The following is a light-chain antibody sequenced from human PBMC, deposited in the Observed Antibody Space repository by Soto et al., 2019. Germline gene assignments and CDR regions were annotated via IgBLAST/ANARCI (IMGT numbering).Light chain of an antibody. V-gene: IGLV2-14*01. J-gene: IGLJ3*02. CDR2: DVS. Sequence: SALTQPASVSGSPGQSITISCTGTSSDVGAYNYVSWYQQHPGKAPKLMIFDVSNRPSGVSNRFSGSKSGNTASLTISGLQAEDEADYYCSSYTTGTTRVFGGGTKVTVL. CDR1: SSDVGAYNY. CDR3: SSYTTGTTRV.